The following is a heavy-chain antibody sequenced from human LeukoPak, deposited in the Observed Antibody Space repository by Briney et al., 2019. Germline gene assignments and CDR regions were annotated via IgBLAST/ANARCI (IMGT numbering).Heavy chain of an antibody. Sequence: SETLSLTCTVSGGSISSGSYYWSWIRQPAGKGLEWIGCIYTSGSTSYNPSLKSRVTISVDTSKNQFSLKLSSVTAADTAVYYCARTVAIAAAGFDYWGQGTLVTVSS. CDR3: ARTVAIAAAGFDY. V-gene: IGHV4-61*02. J-gene: IGHJ4*02. D-gene: IGHD6-13*01. CDR2: IYTSGST. CDR1: GGSISSGSYY.